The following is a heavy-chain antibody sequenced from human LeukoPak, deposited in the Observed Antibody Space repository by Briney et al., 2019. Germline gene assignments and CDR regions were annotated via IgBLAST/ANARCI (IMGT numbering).Heavy chain of an antibody. Sequence: ASVKVSCKASGYTFTSYYMHWVRQAPGQGLEWMGIINPSGGSTSYAQKFQGRVTMTRDTSISTAYMELSRLRSDDTAVYYCARDPTYYYGSGSYFDYWGQGTLVTVSS. CDR3: ARDPTYYYGSGSYFDY. CDR2: INPSGGST. CDR1: GYTFTSYY. J-gene: IGHJ4*02. V-gene: IGHV1-46*01. D-gene: IGHD3-10*01.